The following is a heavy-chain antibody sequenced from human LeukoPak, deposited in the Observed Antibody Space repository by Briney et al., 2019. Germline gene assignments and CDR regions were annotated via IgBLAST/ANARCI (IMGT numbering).Heavy chain of an antibody. CDR2: INPSGGST. D-gene: IGHD3-3*01. CDR1: GYTFTSYY. CDR3: ASPLYDFSPYYYYYGMDV. J-gene: IGHJ6*02. Sequence: GASVKVSCKASGYTFTSYYMHWVRQAPGQGLEWMGIINPSGGSTSYAQKFQGRVTMTRDTSTSTVYMELSSLGSEDTAVYYCASPLYDFSPYYYYYGMDVWGQGTTVTVSS. V-gene: IGHV1-46*01.